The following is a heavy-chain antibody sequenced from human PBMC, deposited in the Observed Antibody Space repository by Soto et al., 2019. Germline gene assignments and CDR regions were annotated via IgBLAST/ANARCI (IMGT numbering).Heavy chain of an antibody. D-gene: IGHD3-10*01. CDR2: VSFDGTNQ. J-gene: IGHJ4*02. CDR3: AREWGNGHSFGGGFLDY. Sequence: QVQLVESGGGVVQPGRSLRLSCTASGFTFSDYAMHWVRQAPGKGLEWVAVVSFDGTNQYYPDSVKGRFTISRDNSKNTLYVQMNTLRAEDTAVYYCAREWGNGHSFGGGFLDYWGQGTLVTVSS. V-gene: IGHV3-30-3*01. CDR1: GFTFSDYA.